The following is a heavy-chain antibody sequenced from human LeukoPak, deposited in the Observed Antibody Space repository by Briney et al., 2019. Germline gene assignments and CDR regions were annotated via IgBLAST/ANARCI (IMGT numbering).Heavy chain of an antibody. J-gene: IGHJ5*02. CDR3: ARGMTYYDILTGYYRDNWFDP. D-gene: IGHD3-9*01. V-gene: IGHV4-34*01. CDR1: GGSFSGYY. Sequence: SENLSLTCAVYGGSFSGYYWSWIRQPPGKGLEWIGEINHSGSTNYNPSLKSRVTISVDTSKNQFSLKLSSVTAADTAVYYCARGMTYYDILTGYYRDNWFDPWGQGTLVTVSS. CDR2: INHSGST.